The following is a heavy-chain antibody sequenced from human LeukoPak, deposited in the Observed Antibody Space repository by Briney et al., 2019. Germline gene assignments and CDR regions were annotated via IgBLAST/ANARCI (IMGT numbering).Heavy chain of an antibody. V-gene: IGHV1-2*02. J-gene: IGHJ4*02. CDR3: ATHSLSSSWYDY. Sequence: GASVKVSCKASGYTFTGYYMHWVRQAPGQGLEWVGWINPNSGGTNYAQKFQGRVTMTRDTSISTAYMELSRLRSDDTAVYYCATHSLSSSWYDYWGQGTLVTVSS. D-gene: IGHD6-13*01. CDR1: GYTFTGYY. CDR2: INPNSGGT.